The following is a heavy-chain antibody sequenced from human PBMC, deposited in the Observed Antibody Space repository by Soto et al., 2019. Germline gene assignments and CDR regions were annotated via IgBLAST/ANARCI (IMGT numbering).Heavy chain of an antibody. CDR3: ARLSGDHSAFFSYGMDA. Sequence: GGSLRLSCEASGFPFWTYSMSWVRQAPRKGLGWVSGISGSGTATYYTDSVKGRFTVSRDNARNTLSLQMNSLRADDTAVYYCARLSGDHSAFFSYGMDAWGQGTTVTVSS. CDR1: GFPFWTYS. J-gene: IGHJ6*02. V-gene: IGHV3-23*01. D-gene: IGHD2-21*01. CDR2: ISGSGTAT.